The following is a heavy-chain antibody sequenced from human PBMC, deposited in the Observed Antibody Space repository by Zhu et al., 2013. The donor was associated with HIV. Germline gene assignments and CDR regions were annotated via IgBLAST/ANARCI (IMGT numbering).Heavy chain of an antibody. D-gene: IGHD3-10*01. Sequence: QVQLVQSGADVKKPGASVKVSCQASGYTFSDFYMHWVRRAPGQGLEWVGWVNPKSGVTNYPQKFQGRVTMTRDTSISTAYLEVSRLRSDDTAVYFCARDHQSSVFRGVKFDYWGQGTLVAVSS. CDR1: GYTFSDFY. CDR3: ARDHQSSVFRGVKFDY. V-gene: IGHV1-2*02. CDR2: VNPKSGVT. J-gene: IGHJ4*01.